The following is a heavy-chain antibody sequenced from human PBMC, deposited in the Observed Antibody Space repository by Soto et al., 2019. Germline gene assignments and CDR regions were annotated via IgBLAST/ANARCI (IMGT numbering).Heavy chain of an antibody. Sequence: DVQLVDSGGGLVQPGGSLRLSCAASGFTFSNYAMSWVRQAPGKGLEWDSLVSATVGTTYYTDSVKGRFTISRDNSRNTVYLQMNSLRADDTAVYYCAKDRLAGGFDYWGQGTLVTVSS. CDR1: GFTFSNYA. D-gene: IGHD3-16*01. CDR3: AKDRLAGGFDY. CDR2: VSATVGTT. V-gene: IGHV3-23*04. J-gene: IGHJ4*02.